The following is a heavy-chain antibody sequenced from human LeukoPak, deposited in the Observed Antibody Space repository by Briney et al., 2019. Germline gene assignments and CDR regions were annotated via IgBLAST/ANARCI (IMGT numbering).Heavy chain of an antibody. CDR2: IYYSGRT. Sequence: KPSETLSLTCSVSGDSIISSSYYWGWIRQSPGKGLEWIGSIYYSGRTYYNPSLKSRLTMSVDTPKNQFSLKLSSVTAADTAVYYCARGRRYYYDSSGYPQGAFDIWGQGTMVTVSS. D-gene: IGHD3-22*01. CDR3: ARGRRYYYDSSGYPQGAFDI. CDR1: GDSIISSSYY. J-gene: IGHJ3*02. V-gene: IGHV4-39*07.